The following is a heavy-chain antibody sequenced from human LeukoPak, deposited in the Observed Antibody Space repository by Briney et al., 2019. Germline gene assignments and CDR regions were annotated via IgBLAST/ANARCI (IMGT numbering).Heavy chain of an antibody. Sequence: GASVKVSCKASGYTFTSYDINWVRQATGQGLEWMGWMNPNSGNTGYAQKFQGRVTMTRNTSISTAYMELSSLRSEDTAVYYCARGDSPRDYDAQWGDYWGQGTLVTVSS. J-gene: IGHJ4*02. V-gene: IGHV1-8*01. CDR1: GYTFTSYD. CDR2: MNPNSGNT. CDR3: ARGDSPRDYDAQWGDY. D-gene: IGHD4-17*01.